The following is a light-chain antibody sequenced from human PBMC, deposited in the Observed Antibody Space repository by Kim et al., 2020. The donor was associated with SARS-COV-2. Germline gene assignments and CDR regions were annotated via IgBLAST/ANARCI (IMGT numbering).Light chain of an antibody. V-gene: IGLV2-14*03. CDR1: SSDVGAYDH. J-gene: IGLJ1*01. CDR3: CSYTSSITYV. CDR2: DVT. Sequence: QSALTHPASVSGSPGQSIIISCTGTSSDVGAYDHVSWYQQHPGKAPKVLIFDVTDRPSGVSNRFSGSKSGNTASLTISGLQAEDEADYYCCSYTSSITYVFGTGTKVTVL.